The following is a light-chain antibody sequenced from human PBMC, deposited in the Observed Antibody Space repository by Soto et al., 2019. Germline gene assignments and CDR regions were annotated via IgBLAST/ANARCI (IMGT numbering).Light chain of an antibody. CDR2: GTS. CDR1: QTIGND. Sequence: DIQMTQSPSSLSASVGDIVTITCRASQTIGNDLNWYQQKPGKAPKLLVYGTSSLQSGVPSRFSGRGSGTDFTLIINSLQPDDFAVYYCQQGYKTPYTFGRGTKVDIQ. V-gene: IGKV1-39*01. J-gene: IGKJ2*01. CDR3: QQGYKTPYT.